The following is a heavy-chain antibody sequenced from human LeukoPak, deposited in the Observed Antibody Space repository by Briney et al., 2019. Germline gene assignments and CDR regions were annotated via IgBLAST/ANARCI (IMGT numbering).Heavy chain of an antibody. V-gene: IGHV4-39*07. D-gene: IGHD3-10*01. CDR1: GGSISSSSYY. Sequence: SETLSLTCTVSGGSISSSSYYWGWIRQPPGKGLEWIGSIYYSGSTYYNPSLKSRVTISVDTSKNQFSLKLSSVTAADTAVYYCARDRITMVRGVIIKEYFDYWGQGTLVTVSS. CDR2: IYYSGST. CDR3: ARDRITMVRGVIIKEYFDY. J-gene: IGHJ4*02.